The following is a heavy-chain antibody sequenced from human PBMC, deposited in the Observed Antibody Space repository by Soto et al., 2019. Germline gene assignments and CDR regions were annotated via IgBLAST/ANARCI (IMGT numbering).Heavy chain of an antibody. CDR1: GFTFSSYE. CDR2: ISSSGSTI. V-gene: IGHV3-48*03. J-gene: IGHJ4*02. D-gene: IGHD3-9*01. CDR3: ARTFDTITYYFDY. Sequence: GGSLRLSCAASGFTFSSYEMNWVRQAPGKGLEWVSYISSSGSTIYYADSVKGRFTISRDNAKNSLYLQMNSLRAEDKAVYYCARTFDTITYYFDYWGQGTQVTVS.